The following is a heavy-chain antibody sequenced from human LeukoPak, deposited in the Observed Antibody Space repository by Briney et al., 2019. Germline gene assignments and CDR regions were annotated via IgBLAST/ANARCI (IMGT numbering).Heavy chain of an antibody. CDR1: GFTVSSNY. J-gene: IGHJ4*02. Sequence: PGGSLRLSCAASGFTVSSNYMSWVRQAPGKGLEWVSVIYSGGGTYHADSVKGRFTISRDNSKNTLYLQMNSLRAEDTAVYYCARADYDSSGYDYWGQGTLVTVSS. CDR3: ARADYDSSGYDY. D-gene: IGHD3-22*01. CDR2: IYSGGGT. V-gene: IGHV3-53*01.